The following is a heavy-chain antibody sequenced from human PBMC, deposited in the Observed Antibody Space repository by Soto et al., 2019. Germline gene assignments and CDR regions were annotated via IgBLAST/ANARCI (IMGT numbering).Heavy chain of an antibody. CDR2: INPSGGST. V-gene: IGHV1-46*01. Sequence: ASVKVSCKASGYTFTSYYMHWGRQAPGQGLEWVGIINPSGGSTSYAQKFQGRVTMTRDTSTSTVYMELSSLRSEDTAVYYCARDLDYGSGSYYLGGMDVWGQGTTVTVSS. CDR3: ARDLDYGSGSYYLGGMDV. CDR1: GYTFTSYY. D-gene: IGHD3-10*01. J-gene: IGHJ6*02.